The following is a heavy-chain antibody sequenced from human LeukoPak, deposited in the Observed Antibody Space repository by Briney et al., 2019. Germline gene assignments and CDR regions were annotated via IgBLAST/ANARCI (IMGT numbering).Heavy chain of an antibody. J-gene: IGHJ6*02. CDR2: ISSSSSTI. CDR1: GFTFSSYS. V-gene: IGHV3-48*01. D-gene: IGHD2-21*02. CDR3: ARDRWSTANHYYYYGMDV. Sequence: GGSLRLSCAASGFTFSSYSMNWVRQAPGKGLEWVSYISSSSSTIYYADSVKGRFTISRDNAKNSLYLQMNSLRAEDTAVYYCARDRWSTANHYYYYGMDVWGQGTTVTVSS.